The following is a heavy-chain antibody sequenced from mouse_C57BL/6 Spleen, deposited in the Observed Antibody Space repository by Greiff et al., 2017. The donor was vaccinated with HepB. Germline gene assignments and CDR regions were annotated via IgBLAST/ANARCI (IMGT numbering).Heavy chain of an antibody. CDR1: GYTFTSYG. V-gene: IGHV1-81*01. CDR3: ARGDYDRDYAMDY. Sequence: QVQLKESGAELARPGASVKLSCKASGYTFTSYGISWVKQRTGQGLEWIGEIYPRSGNTYYNEKFKGKATLTADKSSSTAYMELRSLTSEDSAVYFCARGDYDRDYAMDYWGQGTSVTVSS. D-gene: IGHD2-4*01. J-gene: IGHJ4*01. CDR2: IYPRSGNT.